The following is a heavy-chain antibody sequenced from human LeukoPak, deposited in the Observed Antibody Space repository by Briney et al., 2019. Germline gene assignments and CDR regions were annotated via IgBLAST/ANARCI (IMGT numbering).Heavy chain of an antibody. V-gene: IGHV4-34*01. J-gene: IGHJ6*02. D-gene: IGHD6-13*01. CDR1: GGSFSGYY. Sequence: SETLSLTCAVYGGSFSGYYCSWIRQPPGKGLEWIGEIDHSGSTNYNPSLKSRVTISVDTSKNQFSLKLSSVTAADTAVYYCARGRVAAAGKRYYYYGMDVWGQGTTVTVSS. CDR3: ARGRVAAAGKRYYYYGMDV. CDR2: IDHSGST.